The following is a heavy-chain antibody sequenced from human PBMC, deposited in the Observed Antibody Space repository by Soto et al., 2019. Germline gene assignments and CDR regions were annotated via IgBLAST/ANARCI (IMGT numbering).Heavy chain of an antibody. V-gene: IGHV1-24*01. J-gene: IGHJ4*02. D-gene: IGHD2-2*01. CDR2: FDPEDGET. Sequence: ASVKVSCKVSGYTLTELSMHWVRQAPGKGLEWMGGFDPEDGETIYAQKFQGRVTMTEDTSTDTAYMELSSLRSEDTAVYYSATEPKNTRCSSTSCYGSLGYWGQGTLVTVSS. CDR3: ATEPKNTRCSSTSCYGSLGY. CDR1: GYTLTELS.